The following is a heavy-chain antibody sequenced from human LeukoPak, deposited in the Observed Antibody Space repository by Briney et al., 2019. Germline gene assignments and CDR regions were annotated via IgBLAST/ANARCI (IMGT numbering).Heavy chain of an antibody. Sequence: PGGSLRLSCAASGFTFSSYWMSWVRQAPGKGLEWVANIKQDGSEKYYVDSVKGRFTISRDNAKNSLYLQMNSLRAEDTAVYYCARDDGTKSWPYFDYWGQGMLVTVSS. V-gene: IGHV3-7*01. CDR2: IKQDGSEK. CDR1: GFTFSSYW. CDR3: ARDDGTKSWPYFDY. J-gene: IGHJ4*02. D-gene: IGHD4/OR15-4a*01.